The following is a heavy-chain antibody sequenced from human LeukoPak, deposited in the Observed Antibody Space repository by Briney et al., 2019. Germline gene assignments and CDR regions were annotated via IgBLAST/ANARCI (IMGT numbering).Heavy chain of an antibody. J-gene: IGHJ4*02. CDR3: AKVGGSGSYYVPVFDY. CDR1: GCTFSSYA. Sequence: GRSLRLSCAASGCTFSSYAINWVRQAPGKGLQGVSDISGSGGSTYYADCVKGRFTISRDNSKNTLYLQMNSLRAEDTAVYYCAKVGGSGSYYVPVFDYWGQGTLVTVSS. CDR2: ISGSGGST. D-gene: IGHD3-10*01. V-gene: IGHV3-23*01.